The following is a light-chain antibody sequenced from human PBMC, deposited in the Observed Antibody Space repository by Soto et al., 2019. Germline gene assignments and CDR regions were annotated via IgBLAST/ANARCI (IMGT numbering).Light chain of an antibody. CDR2: GAS. V-gene: IGKV3-15*01. J-gene: IGKJ5*01. CDR3: QQYNNWPFIT. CDR1: QSVRGN. Sequence: EIVMTQSPATLSVSPGERATLSCRASQSVRGNLAWYQQKPGQSPWLLIYGASSRATGIPARFSGSGSGTEFTLTISSLQSEDFAVYYCQQYNNWPFITFGRGTRLEIK.